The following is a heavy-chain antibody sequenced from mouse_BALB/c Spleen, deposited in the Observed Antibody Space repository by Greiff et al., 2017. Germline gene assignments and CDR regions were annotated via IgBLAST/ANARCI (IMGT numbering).Heavy chain of an antibody. Sequence: QVQLQQSGAELMKPGASVKISCKATGYTFSSYWIEWVKQRPGHGLEWIGEILPGSGSTNYNEKFKGKATFTADTSSNTAYMQLSSLTSEDSAVYYCARDGNLGDFDVWGAGTTVTVSS. V-gene: IGHV1-9*01. CDR1: GYTFSSYW. CDR2: ILPGSGST. J-gene: IGHJ1*01. D-gene: IGHD2-1*01. CDR3: ARDGNLGDFDV.